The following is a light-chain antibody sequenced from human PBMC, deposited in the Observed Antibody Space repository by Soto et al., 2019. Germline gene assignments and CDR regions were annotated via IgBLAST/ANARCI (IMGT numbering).Light chain of an antibody. CDR1: NANIGSNT. J-gene: IGLJ1*01. V-gene: IGLV1-44*01. CDR3: ATWDDSLNGYV. CDR2: SNN. Sequence: QSVLTQTPSASATPGQGVTISCSGTNANIGSNTITWYQQLPGTAPKRLIHSNNQRPSGVPDRFSASKSGTSASLAISGLQSEDEADYYCATWDDSLNGYVFXTGTKVTV.